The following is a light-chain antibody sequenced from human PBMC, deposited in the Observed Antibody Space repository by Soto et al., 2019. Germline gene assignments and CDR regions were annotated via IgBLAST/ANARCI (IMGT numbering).Light chain of an antibody. J-gene: IGKJ2*01. CDR1: QGISSS. Sequence: DIQLTQSPSFLSASVGDRVTITCRASQGISSSLAWFQQKPGKAPKLLIYAASTLQSRVPPRFSGSGSGTDFTLTISSLQPEDFATYYCQQLNTYPHTFGQGTKLDIK. V-gene: IGKV1-9*01. CDR3: QQLNTYPHT. CDR2: AAS.